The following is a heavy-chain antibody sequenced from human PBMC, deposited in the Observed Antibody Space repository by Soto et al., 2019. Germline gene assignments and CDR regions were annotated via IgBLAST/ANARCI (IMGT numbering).Heavy chain of an antibody. Sequence: QVQLVESGGGVVQPGRSLRLSRAASGFTFSSYAMHLVRQAPGKGLEWVAVISYDGSNKYYADSVKGRFTISRDNSKNTLYLQMNSLRAEDTAVYYCASRSSGWYALPYYYYGMDVWGQGTTVTVSS. D-gene: IGHD6-19*01. V-gene: IGHV3-30-3*01. CDR3: ASRSSGWYALPYYYYGMDV. J-gene: IGHJ6*02. CDR1: GFTFSSYA. CDR2: ISYDGSNK.